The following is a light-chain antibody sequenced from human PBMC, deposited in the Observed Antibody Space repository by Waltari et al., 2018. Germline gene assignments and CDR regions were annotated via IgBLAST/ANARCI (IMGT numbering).Light chain of an antibody. CDR1: SGTIASNY. CDR2: EDN. CDR3: QSYDGSTWV. V-gene: IGLV6-57*01. Sequence: NFMLTQPHSVSESPGKTVTISCTRSSGTIASNYVQCYQQRPGSSPTTVIYEDNQRPSGVPDRFSGSIDSSSSSASLTISGLKTEDEADYYCQSYDGSTWVFGGGTKLTVL. J-gene: IGLJ3*02.